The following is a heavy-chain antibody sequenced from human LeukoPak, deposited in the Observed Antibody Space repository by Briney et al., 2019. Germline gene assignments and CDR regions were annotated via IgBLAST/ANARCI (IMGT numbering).Heavy chain of an antibody. CDR1: GGSVSSGSYY. J-gene: IGHJ4*02. CDR3: ARSKVLEWLLYPSETFDY. CDR2: IYHSGST. D-gene: IGHD3-3*01. V-gene: IGHV4-39*07. Sequence: SETLSLTCTVSGGSVSSGSYYWSWIRQPPGKGLEWIGEIYHSGSTNYNPSLKSRVTISVDKSKNQFSLKLSSVTAEDTAVYYCARSKVLEWLLYPSETFDYWGQGTLVTVSS.